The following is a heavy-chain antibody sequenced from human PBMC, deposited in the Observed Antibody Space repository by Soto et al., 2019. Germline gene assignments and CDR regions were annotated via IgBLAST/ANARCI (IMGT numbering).Heavy chain of an antibody. J-gene: IGHJ4*02. V-gene: IGHV3-64*01. CDR2: ISSNVDNT. D-gene: IGHD1-20*01. CDR3: ARVNWLGVRGHYDC. Sequence: EVQLVESGGELVQPGGSLRLYCAASGFTFSSYALHWVRQAPGKGLEYVSAISSNVDNTYYANSVQGRFTISRDNSKNTLYLQMGSLRVEDMAVYYCARVNWLGVRGHYDCWVQGTLVTVSP. CDR1: GFTFSSYA.